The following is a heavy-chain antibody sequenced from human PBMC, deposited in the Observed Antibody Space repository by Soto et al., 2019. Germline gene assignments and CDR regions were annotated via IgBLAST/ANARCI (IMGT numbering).Heavy chain of an antibody. Sequence: QVQLVESGGGLVKPGGSLRLSCAASGFTFSDYYMSWIRQAPGKGLEWVSYISSSGSTIYYADSVKGRFTISRDNAKNSLYLQMNSLRGEDTAVYYCARAVAGTSAYYYHFYYMDVWGKGTTVTVSS. CDR2: ISSSGSTI. J-gene: IGHJ6*03. V-gene: IGHV3-11*01. D-gene: IGHD6-19*01. CDR1: GFTFSDYY. CDR3: ARAVAGTSAYYYHFYYMDV.